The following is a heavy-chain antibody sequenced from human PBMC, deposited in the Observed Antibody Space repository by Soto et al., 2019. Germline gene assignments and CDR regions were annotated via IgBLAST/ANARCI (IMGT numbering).Heavy chain of an antibody. Sequence: SETLSLTCAVYGGYFSDYYWSWIRQPPGKGLEWIGEINHSGSTNYNPPLKSRVTISVDTSKNQFSLNLSSVTAADTAVYYCSRARAAGYGMDVWGQGTTVTVSS. V-gene: IGHV4-34*01. J-gene: IGHJ6*02. D-gene: IGHD6-13*01. CDR2: INHSGST. CDR1: GGYFSDYY. CDR3: SRARAAGYGMDV.